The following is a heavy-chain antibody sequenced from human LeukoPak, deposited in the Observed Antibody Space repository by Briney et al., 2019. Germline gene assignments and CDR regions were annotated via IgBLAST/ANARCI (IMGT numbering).Heavy chain of an antibody. CDR3: ARAPRGWFHFYYYYYMDV. D-gene: IGHD3-10*01. CDR2: MNPNSGNT. Sequence: ASVKVSCKAPGYTFTSYDINWVRQATGQGLEWMGWMNPNSGNTGYAQKFQGRVTMTRNTSISTAYMELSSLRSEDTAVYYCARAPRGWFHFYYYYYMDVWGKGTTVTVSS. CDR1: GYTFTSYD. J-gene: IGHJ6*03. V-gene: IGHV1-8*01.